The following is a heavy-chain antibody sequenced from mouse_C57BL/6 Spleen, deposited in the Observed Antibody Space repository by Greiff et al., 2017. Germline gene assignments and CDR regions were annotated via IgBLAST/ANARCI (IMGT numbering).Heavy chain of an antibody. Sequence: VQLQQPGAELVKPGASVKLSCKASGYTFTSYWMNWVKQRPGQGLEWIGMIHPNSGSINYTEKFKSKATLTIDKSSSTAYMQLSSLTSAASAVYSCARYPYYGSSYYWGKGTTLTVSS. V-gene: IGHV1-64*01. J-gene: IGHJ2*01. D-gene: IGHD1-1*01. CDR1: GYTFTSYW. CDR2: IHPNSGSI. CDR3: ARYPYYGSSYY.